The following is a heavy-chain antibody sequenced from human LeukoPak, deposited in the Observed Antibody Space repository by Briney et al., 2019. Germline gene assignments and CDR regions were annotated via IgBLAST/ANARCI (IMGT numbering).Heavy chain of an antibody. CDR3: ARPGYGSGSSFDY. D-gene: IGHD3-10*01. J-gene: IGHJ4*02. V-gene: IGHV4-38-2*02. CDR2: IYHSGST. Sequence: SETLSLTCTVSGYSISSGYYWGWIRQPPRKGLEWIGSIYHSGSTYYNPSLKSRVTISVDTSKNRFSLKLSSVTAADTAVYYCARPGYGSGSSFDYWGQGTLVTVSS. CDR1: GYSISSGYY.